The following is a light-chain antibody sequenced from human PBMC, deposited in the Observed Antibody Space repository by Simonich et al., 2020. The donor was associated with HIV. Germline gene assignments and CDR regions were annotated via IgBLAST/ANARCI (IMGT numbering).Light chain of an antibody. Sequence: DIVMTQSPDSLAVSLGERATINCQSSQSVLYSSNNKNYLAWYQQKQGKPPKLLIYWASTRESGVPDRFSGSGSGTGFTLTISSLQAEDVAVYYCQQYYSTPDTFGQGTKLEIK. V-gene: IGKV4-1*01. CDR2: WAS. J-gene: IGKJ2*01. CDR3: QQYYSTPDT. CDR1: QSVLYSSNNKNY.